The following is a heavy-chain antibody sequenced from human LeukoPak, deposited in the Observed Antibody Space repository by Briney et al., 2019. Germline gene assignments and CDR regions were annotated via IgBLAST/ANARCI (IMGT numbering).Heavy chain of an antibody. Sequence: SETLSLTCTVSGGSISSGSYYWSWIRQPAGKGLEWIGRIYTSGSTNYNPSLKSRVTISVDTSKNQFSRKLSSVTAADTAVYYCAAEPRAIVVVPAAISRWGQGTLVTVSS. CDR3: AAEPRAIVVVPAAISR. J-gene: IGHJ4*02. CDR2: IYTSGST. V-gene: IGHV4-61*02. D-gene: IGHD2-2*01. CDR1: GGSISSGSYY.